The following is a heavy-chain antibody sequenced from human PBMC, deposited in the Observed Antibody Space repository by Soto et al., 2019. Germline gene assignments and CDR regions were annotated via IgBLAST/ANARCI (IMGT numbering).Heavy chain of an antibody. J-gene: IGHJ4*02. D-gene: IGHD1-26*01. Sequence: SGPTLVKPTQTLTLTCTFSGFSLSTSGVGVGWIRQPPGKALEWLALIYWNDDKRYSPSLKSRLTRTKDTSKNQVVLTMTNMDPVDTATYYCAHGHEWELLSTNPFDYWGQGTLVTVSS. V-gene: IGHV2-5*01. CDR3: AHGHEWELLSTNPFDY. CDR2: IYWNDDK. CDR1: GFSLSTSGVG.